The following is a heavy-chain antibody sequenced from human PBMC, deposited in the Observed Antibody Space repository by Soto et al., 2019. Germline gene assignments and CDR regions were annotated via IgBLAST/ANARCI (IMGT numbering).Heavy chain of an antibody. J-gene: IGHJ6*02. CDR2: ISWNSGSI. CDR3: AKDAYSSSWSNYYGMDV. D-gene: IGHD6-13*01. CDR1: GFTFDDYA. V-gene: IGHV3-9*01. Sequence: PGGSLRLSCAASGFTFDDYAMHWVRQAPGKGLEWVSGISWNSGSIGYADSVKGRFTISRDNAKNSLYLQMNSLRAEDTALYYCAKDAYSSSWSNYYGMDVWGQGTTVTVSS.